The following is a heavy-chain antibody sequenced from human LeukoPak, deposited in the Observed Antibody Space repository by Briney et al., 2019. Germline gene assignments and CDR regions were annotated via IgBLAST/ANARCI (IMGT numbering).Heavy chain of an antibody. Sequence: GGSLRLSCAASGFTFSRYAMHWVRQAPGKGLEWVAVMSHDGSNEYYGDSVKGRFTISRDNSKNTLYLQMNSLRAEDTAVYYCAKDRATVPNLDYWGQGTLVTVSS. CDR2: MSHDGSNE. J-gene: IGHJ4*02. CDR3: AKDRATVPNLDY. CDR1: GFTFSRYA. V-gene: IGHV3-30-3*01. D-gene: IGHD4-17*01.